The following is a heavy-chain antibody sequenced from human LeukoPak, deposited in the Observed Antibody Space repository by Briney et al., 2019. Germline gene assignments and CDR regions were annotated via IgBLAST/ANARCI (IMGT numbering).Heavy chain of an antibody. CDR2: ISYDGSNK. J-gene: IGHJ4*02. D-gene: IGHD4-17*01. CDR1: GFTFSSYA. Sequence: PGRSLRLSCAASGFTFSSYAMHWVRQAPGKGLEWVAVISYDGSNKYYADSVKGRFTISRDNSKNTLYLQMNSLRAEDTAVYDCARDIVTTVTTAVDYWGQGTLVTVSS. CDR3: ARDIVTTVTTAVDY. V-gene: IGHV3-30-3*01.